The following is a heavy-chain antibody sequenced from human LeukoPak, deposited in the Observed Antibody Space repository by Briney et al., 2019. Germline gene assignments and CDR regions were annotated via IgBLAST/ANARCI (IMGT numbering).Heavy chain of an antibody. CDR3: VSGYSPTDGDY. CDR1: GFTFSSYW. Sequence: GGSLRLSCAASGFTFSSYWMHWVRQAPGKGLVWVSRINTNGSTTYYADSVKGRFSISRDNAKNTLYLQMNSLRAEDTAVYYCVSGYSPTDGDYWGQGTLVTASS. J-gene: IGHJ4*02. D-gene: IGHD5-18*01. V-gene: IGHV3-74*01. CDR2: INTNGSTT.